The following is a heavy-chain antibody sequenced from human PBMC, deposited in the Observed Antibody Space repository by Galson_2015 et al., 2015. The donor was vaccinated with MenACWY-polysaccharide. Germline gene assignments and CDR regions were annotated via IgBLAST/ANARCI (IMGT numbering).Heavy chain of an antibody. D-gene: IGHD3-10*01. CDR2: ISGSSSNI. Sequence: SLRLSCAGSGFTFSTYSMIWVRQAPGKGLEWVSAISGSSSNIYYADSVKGRFTISRDNAKNSLYLQMNSLRAEDTAVYYCASRSRFRTGSGPEDFWGQGTLVSVSS. CDR1: GFTFSTYS. V-gene: IGHV3-21*01. CDR3: ASRSRFRTGSGPEDF. J-gene: IGHJ4*02.